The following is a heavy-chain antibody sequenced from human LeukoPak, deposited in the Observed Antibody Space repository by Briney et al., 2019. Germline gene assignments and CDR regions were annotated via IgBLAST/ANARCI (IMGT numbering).Heavy chain of an antibody. CDR3: ARVGFDYYDSSGYSAFDI. D-gene: IGHD3-22*01. V-gene: IGHV4-38-2*02. J-gene: IGHJ3*02. Sequence: PSETLSLTCTVSNYSISISYCWGWIRQPPGKGLEWIGTVCHSGSTYYTPSLKSRVTMSVDTSKNQFSLKLSSVTAADTAVYYCARVGFDYYDSSGYSAFDIWGQGTMVTVSS. CDR2: VCHSGST. CDR1: NYSISISYC.